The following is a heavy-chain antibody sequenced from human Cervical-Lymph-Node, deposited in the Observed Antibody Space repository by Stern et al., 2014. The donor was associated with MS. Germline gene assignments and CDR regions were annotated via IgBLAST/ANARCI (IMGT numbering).Heavy chain of an antibody. CDR3: ARGKQVATIYYYYYGMDV. D-gene: IGHD5-12*01. CDR2: IYYSGST. CDR1: GGSISSYY. V-gene: IGHV4-59*01. J-gene: IGHJ6*02. Sequence: QLQLQESGPGLVKPSETLSLTCTVSGGSISSYYWSWIRQPPGKGLEWIGYIYYSGSTNYNPSLKSRVTISVDTSKNQFSLKLSSVTAADTAVYYCARGKQVATIYYYYYGMDVWGQGTTVTVSS.